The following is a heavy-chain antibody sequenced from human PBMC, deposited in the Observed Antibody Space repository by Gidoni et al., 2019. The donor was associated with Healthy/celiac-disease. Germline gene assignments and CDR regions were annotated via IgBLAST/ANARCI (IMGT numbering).Heavy chain of an antibody. V-gene: IGHV4-34*01. J-gene: IGHJ5*02. D-gene: IGHD5-18*01. CDR3: ARGRYSYGFGWFDP. CDR2: INHSGST. Sequence: GLEWIGEINHSGSTNYNPSLKSRVTISVDTSKNQFSLKLSSVTAADTAVYYCARGRYSYGFGWFDPWGQGTLVTVSS.